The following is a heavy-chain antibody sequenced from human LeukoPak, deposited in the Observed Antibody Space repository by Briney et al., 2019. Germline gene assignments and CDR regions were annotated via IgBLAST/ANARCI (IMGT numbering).Heavy chain of an antibody. V-gene: IGHV1-18*01. CDR1: GGTFSSYA. CDR3: ARDPTRGYYGDYFDY. D-gene: IGHD3-22*01. Sequence: ASVKVSCKASGGTFSSYAISWVRQAPGQGLEWMGWISAYNGNTNYAQKLQGRVTMTTDTSTSTAYMELRSLRSDDTAVYYCARDPTRGYYGDYFDYWGQGTLVTVSS. CDR2: ISAYNGNT. J-gene: IGHJ4*02.